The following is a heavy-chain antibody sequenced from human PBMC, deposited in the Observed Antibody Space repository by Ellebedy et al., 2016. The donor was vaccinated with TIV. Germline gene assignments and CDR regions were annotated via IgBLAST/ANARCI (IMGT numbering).Heavy chain of an antibody. Sequence: GESLKISCVASGFSLSTYGMHWVRQAPGKGLEWVAFKRFDGRNEYNGDSVKGRFIISREVSKNTLYLQMNRLRADDTAMYYCARDGPKWFDAFDIWGQGTMVTVSS. CDR2: KRFDGRNE. J-gene: IGHJ3*02. CDR1: GFSLSTYG. D-gene: IGHD3-22*01. CDR3: ARDGPKWFDAFDI. V-gene: IGHV3-30*02.